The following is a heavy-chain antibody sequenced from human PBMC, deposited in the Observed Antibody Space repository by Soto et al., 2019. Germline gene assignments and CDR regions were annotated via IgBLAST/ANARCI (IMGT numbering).Heavy chain of an antibody. CDR1: GGSIINYY. V-gene: IGHV4-59*08. J-gene: IGHJ6*02. CDR3: ARQGYGPQHGLVDA. D-gene: IGHD1-1*01. CDR2: INHDGYS. Sequence: QVQLQQSGPGLVKPSETLSLTCTVSGGSIINYYCSWFRQSPGKGLEWIGYINHDGYSAYNLSLKRLIPMSAYTSKTQFSLMLDSVTATDTAVYSCARQGYGPQHGLVDAGGQGTTVIVSS.